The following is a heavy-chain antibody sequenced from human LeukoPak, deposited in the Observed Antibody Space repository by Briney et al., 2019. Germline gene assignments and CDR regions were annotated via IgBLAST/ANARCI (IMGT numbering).Heavy chain of an antibody. CDR3: ARDSSRYYYDSSGYLDP. V-gene: IGHV1-18*01. CDR2: ISAYNGNT. D-gene: IGHD3-22*01. Sequence: ASVKVSCKASGYTFTIYDINWVRQATGQGLEWMGWISAYNGNTNYAQKLQGRVTMTTDTSTSTAYVELRSLRSDDTAVYYCARDSSRYYYDSSGYLDPWGQGTLVTVSS. J-gene: IGHJ5*02. CDR1: GYTFTIYD.